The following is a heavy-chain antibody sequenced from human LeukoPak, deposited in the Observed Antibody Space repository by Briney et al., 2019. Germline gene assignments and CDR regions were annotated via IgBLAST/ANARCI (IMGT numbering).Heavy chain of an antibody. D-gene: IGHD3-22*01. V-gene: IGHV4-39*07. J-gene: IGHJ5*02. CDR1: GGSISSSSYY. CDR3: AREDRSGLGGLGIDP. CDR2: IYYSGST. Sequence: PSETLSLTCTVSGGSISSSSYYWGWIRQPPGKGLEWIGSIYYSGSTYYNPSLKSRVTISVDTSKNQFSLKLSSVTAADTAVYYCAREDRSGLGGLGIDPWGQGTLVTVSS.